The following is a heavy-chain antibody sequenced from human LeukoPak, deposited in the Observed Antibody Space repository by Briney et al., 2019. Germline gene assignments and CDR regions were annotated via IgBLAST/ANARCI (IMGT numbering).Heavy chain of an antibody. Sequence: GGSLRLSCAASGFTFSSYGMHWVRQAPGKGLEWVAFIRYDGSYKSHADSVEGRFTISRDNSKNTLYLEMNSLRVEDTAVYYCAKQREYYDSSPLYDYWGQGTLVTVSS. V-gene: IGHV3-30*02. CDR1: GFTFSSYG. J-gene: IGHJ4*02. CDR3: AKQREYYDSSPLYDY. D-gene: IGHD3-22*01. CDR2: IRYDGSYK.